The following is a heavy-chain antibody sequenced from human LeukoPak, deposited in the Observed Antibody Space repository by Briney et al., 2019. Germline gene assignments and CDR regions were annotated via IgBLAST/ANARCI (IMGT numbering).Heavy chain of an antibody. Sequence: GGSLRLSCAASGFTFSSYCMNWVRQAPGKGPEWVSSISGTGSDTYYTDSLKGRFTVSRDNAKNSLYLQMNSLRAEDTAVYYCARDVYRIFDYWGLGTLVTVSS. CDR2: ISGTGSDT. V-gene: IGHV3-21*01. J-gene: IGHJ4*02. CDR3: ARDVYRIFDY. D-gene: IGHD1-14*01. CDR1: GFTFSSYC.